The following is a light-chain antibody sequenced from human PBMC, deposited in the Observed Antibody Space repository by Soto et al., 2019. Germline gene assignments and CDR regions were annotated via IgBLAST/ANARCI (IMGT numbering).Light chain of an antibody. CDR2: EGS. CDR1: SSDVGSYNL. Sequence: QSVLTQPASVSGSPGQSITISCTGTSSDVGSYNLVSWYQQHPGKAPKLMIYEGSKRPSGVSNRFSGSKSGNPASLTISGLQAEDEADYYCCSYAGSSTDVVFGGGTKLTVL. V-gene: IGLV2-23*01. J-gene: IGLJ2*01. CDR3: CSYAGSSTDVV.